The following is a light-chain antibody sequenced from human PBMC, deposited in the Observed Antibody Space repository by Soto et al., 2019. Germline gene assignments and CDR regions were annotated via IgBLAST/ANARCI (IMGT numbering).Light chain of an antibody. Sequence: EIVLTQSPATLSLSPGDRATLSCRASQSIASYVAWYHQRPGQSPRLVIYATSNRATGIPARFSGSGAGTEFTLTISNLEAEDSGVYYCQQRNDWPRNSFGQGTRLDMK. V-gene: IGKV3-11*01. CDR1: QSIASY. J-gene: IGKJ5*01. CDR2: ATS. CDR3: QQRNDWPRNS.